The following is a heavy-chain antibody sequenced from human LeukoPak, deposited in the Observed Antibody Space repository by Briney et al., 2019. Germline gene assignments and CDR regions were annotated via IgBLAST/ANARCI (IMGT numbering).Heavy chain of an antibody. CDR1: GFIFSDYW. V-gene: IGHV3-7*01. CDR2: IKYDGSEK. Sequence: PGGSLRLSCEASGFIFSDYWMTWVRQAPGTGLEWVANIKYDGSEKYCVDSLKGRFTIARDNAKNSLYLEMNSLRVEDTGIYYCAKARKLVGVSNWFDPWGQGTQVTVSS. J-gene: IGHJ5*02. CDR3: AKARKLVGVSNWFDP. D-gene: IGHD2-15*01.